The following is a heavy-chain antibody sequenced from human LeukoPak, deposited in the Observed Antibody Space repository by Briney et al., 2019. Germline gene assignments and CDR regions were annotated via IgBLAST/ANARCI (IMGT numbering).Heavy chain of an antibody. V-gene: IGHV3-23*01. D-gene: IGHD2-15*01. Sequence: PGGSLRLSCAASGFTFSSYAMSWVRQAPGKGLEWVSAISGSGGSTYYADSVKGRFTISRDNSENTLYLQMNSLRAEDTAVYYCAKPSRECSGGSCYLNWFDPWGQGTLVTVSS. CDR1: GFTFSSYA. J-gene: IGHJ5*02. CDR3: AKPSRECSGGSCYLNWFDP. CDR2: ISGSGGST.